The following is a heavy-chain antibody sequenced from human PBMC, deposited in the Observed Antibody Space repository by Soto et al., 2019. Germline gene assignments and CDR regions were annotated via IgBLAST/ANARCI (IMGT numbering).Heavy chain of an antibody. Sequence: EVQLVESGGGLVKPGGSLRLSCAASGFTFSSYSMNWVRQAPGKGLEWVSSISSSSSYIYYADSVKGRFTISRDNAKNSQYLQMNSLRAEDTAVYCCARWGDYYDSSGYYDYWGQGTLVTVSS. CDR2: ISSSSSYI. CDR3: ARWGDYYDSSGYYDY. D-gene: IGHD3-22*01. CDR1: GFTFSSYS. J-gene: IGHJ4*02. V-gene: IGHV3-21*01.